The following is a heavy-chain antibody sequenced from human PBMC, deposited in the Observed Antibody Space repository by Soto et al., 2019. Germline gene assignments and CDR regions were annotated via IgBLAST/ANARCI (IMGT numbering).Heavy chain of an antibody. V-gene: IGHV3-23*01. J-gene: IGHJ5*02. CDR1: GFTFSSHA. CDR3: AKDLPLWSGYSFSENH. CDR2: VSGSGASV. Sequence: EVQLLESGGGFVKPGGSLRLSCEGSGFTFSSHAMSWVRQAPGKGLEWVSSVSGSGASVHLPDLLKGRFSSSRDNSKNTVYLELNNLRVDDTAVYYCAKDLPLWSGYSFSENHWGQGTLVTVSS. D-gene: IGHD3-3*01.